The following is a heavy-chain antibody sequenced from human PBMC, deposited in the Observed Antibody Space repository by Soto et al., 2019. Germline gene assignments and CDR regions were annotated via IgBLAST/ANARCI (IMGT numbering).Heavy chain of an antibody. V-gene: IGHV4-30-4*01. Sequence: LSLTCTVSGGSISSGDYYWSWIRQPPGKGLEWIGYVYYSGSTYYNPSLKSRVTISVDTSKNQFSLKLSSVTAADTAVYYCARVGYYYDSSGYKYYFDYWGQGTLVTVSS. CDR3: ARVGYYYDSSGYKYYFDY. J-gene: IGHJ4*02. CDR1: GGSISSGDYY. CDR2: VYYSGST. D-gene: IGHD3-22*01.